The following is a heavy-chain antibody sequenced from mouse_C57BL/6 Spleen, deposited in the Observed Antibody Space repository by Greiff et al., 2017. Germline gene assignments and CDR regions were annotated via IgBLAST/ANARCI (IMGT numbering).Heavy chain of an antibody. Sequence: QVQLKESGAELVKPGASVKMSCKASGYTFTTYPIEWMKQNHGKSLEWIGNFHPYNDDTKYNEKFKGKATLTVEKSSSTVYLELSRLTSDDSAVXYCARSNYFLYAMDYWGQGTSVTVSS. CDR3: ARSNYFLYAMDY. CDR1: GYTFTTYP. V-gene: IGHV1-47*01. D-gene: IGHD2-5*01. CDR2: FHPYNDDT. J-gene: IGHJ4*01.